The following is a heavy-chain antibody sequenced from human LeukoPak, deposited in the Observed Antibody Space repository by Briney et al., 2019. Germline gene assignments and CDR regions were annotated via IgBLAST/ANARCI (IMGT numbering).Heavy chain of an antibody. CDR3: ARETPGSRVFDS. D-gene: IGHD1-14*01. CDR2: IFPSGGEI. J-gene: IGHJ4*02. V-gene: IGHV3-23*01. Sequence: GSLRLSCEASGFTFSTFAMIWVRQPPGKGLEWVSSIFPSGGEIHYADSVRGRFTISRDNSKSTLSLQMNSPRADDTAVYYCARETPGSRVFDSWGQGTLVTVSS. CDR1: GFTFSTFA.